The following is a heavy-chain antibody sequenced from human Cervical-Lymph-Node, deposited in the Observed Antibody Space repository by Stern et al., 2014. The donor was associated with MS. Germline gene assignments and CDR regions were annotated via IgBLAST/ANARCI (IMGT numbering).Heavy chain of an antibody. D-gene: IGHD3-3*01. CDR3: ARTHYDFRSGYYGWFDP. V-gene: IGHV3-11*01. Sequence: VHLVESGGGLVKPGESLRLSCAASGFTFSDYYMSWLRQAPGQGLEWVSYIAARGTIIYYADSVKGRFTISRDNSNDSLYLQLNSLSAEDTAVYYCARTHYDFRSGYYGWFDPWGQGTLVTVSS. J-gene: IGHJ5*02. CDR1: GFTFSDYY. CDR2: IAARGTII.